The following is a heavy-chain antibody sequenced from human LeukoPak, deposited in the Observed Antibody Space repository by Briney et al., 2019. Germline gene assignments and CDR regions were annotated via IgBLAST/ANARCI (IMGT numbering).Heavy chain of an antibody. CDR2: INPDSGGT. CDR3: ARKPRYCSGGNCYFFDY. V-gene: IGHV1-2*02. CDR1: GYTFTDYY. D-gene: IGHD2-15*01. Sequence: GASVKVSCKASGYTFTDYYMHWVRQAPGQGLEWMGWINPDSGGTNSPQKFQGRVTLTRDTSISTAYMELSSLRSDDTAVYYCARKPRYCSGGNCYFFDYWGQGTLVTVSS. J-gene: IGHJ4*02.